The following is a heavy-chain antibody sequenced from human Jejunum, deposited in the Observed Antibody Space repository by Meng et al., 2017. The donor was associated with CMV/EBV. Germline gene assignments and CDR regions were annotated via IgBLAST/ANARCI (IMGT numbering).Heavy chain of an antibody. V-gene: IGHV3-72*01. D-gene: IGHD1-1*01. CDR3: ARVRGQLDY. Sequence: LSCAASGFTFSDHFMDWVRQAPGKGLEWVGRIRNKPSRYTTEYAASVKGRFIITRDDSKNSLYLQMNSLKTEDTAVYYCARVRGQLDYWGQGTLVTVSS. CDR2: IRNKPSRYTT. J-gene: IGHJ4*02. CDR1: GFTFSDHF.